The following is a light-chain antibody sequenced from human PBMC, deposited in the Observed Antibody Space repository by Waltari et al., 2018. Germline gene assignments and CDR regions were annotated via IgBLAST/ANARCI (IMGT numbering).Light chain of an antibody. CDR1: DFNIAPNH. V-gene: IGLV1-47*01. Sequence: QSVLAQPPSASGPPGQRVSISCSGSDFNIAPNHVNWYQVLPGTTPKLLIYRTNQRPSGVPDRFSGSKSGTSASLAISGLRSEDEADYYCAAWDDSLSGLYVFGTGTKVTVL. J-gene: IGLJ1*01. CDR2: RTN. CDR3: AAWDDSLSGLYV.